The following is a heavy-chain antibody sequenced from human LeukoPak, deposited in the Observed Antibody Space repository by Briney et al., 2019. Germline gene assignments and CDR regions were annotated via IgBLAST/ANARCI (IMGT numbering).Heavy chain of an antibody. CDR3: ARAPPYGSGSYKGMDV. CDR1: GGSFSGYY. Sequence: SETLSLTCAVYGGSFSGYYWSWIPPPPGQGLEWIGEINHSGSTNYNPSLKRRVTISVDTSKNQFSLKLSSVTAADTAVYYCARAPPYGSGSYKGMDVWGKGTTVTVSS. J-gene: IGHJ6*04. V-gene: IGHV4-34*01. D-gene: IGHD3-10*01. CDR2: INHSGST.